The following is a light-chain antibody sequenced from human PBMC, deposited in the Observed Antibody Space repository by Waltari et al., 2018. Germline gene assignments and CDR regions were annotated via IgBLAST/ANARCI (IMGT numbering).Light chain of an antibody. V-gene: IGKV4-1*01. CDR3: QQHYSSPFT. CDR1: QSVLYSSNNKNY. Sequence: DIVMTQSPDSLAVSLGERATINCKSSQSVLYSSNNKNYLAWYQQKPGQPPKVLFYWSSTRYSGVPDRFSGICSGTDFTLTISSLQAEDVAVYYCQQHYSSPFTFGPGTKVDIK. J-gene: IGKJ3*01. CDR2: WSS.